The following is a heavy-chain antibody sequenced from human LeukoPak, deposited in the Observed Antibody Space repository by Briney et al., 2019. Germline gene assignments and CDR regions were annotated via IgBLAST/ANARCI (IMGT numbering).Heavy chain of an antibody. CDR2: IYYSGST. J-gene: IGHJ5*02. CDR1: GYSISSGYY. Sequence: SETLSLTCTVSGYSISSGYYWSWIRQPPGKGLEWIGYIYYSGSTNYNPSLKSRVTISVDTSKNQFSLKLSSVTAADTAVYYCARERQLGTRWFDPWGQGTLVTVSS. CDR3: ARERQLGTRWFDP. V-gene: IGHV4-61*01. D-gene: IGHD6-13*01.